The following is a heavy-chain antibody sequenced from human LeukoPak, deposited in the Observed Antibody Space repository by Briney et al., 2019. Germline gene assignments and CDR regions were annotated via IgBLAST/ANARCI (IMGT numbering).Heavy chain of an antibody. CDR1: GFTFSDYY. J-gene: IGHJ4*02. D-gene: IGHD3-9*01. CDR3: ARYFEVRYPIDY. Sequence: PGESLRLSCSVSGFTFSDYYMSWIRQAPGKGLEWDSYISNSGSTIYYADSVKGRFTIPRDNAKNSLYLQRNILRAEDTAVYYCARYFEVRYPIDYWGQGTLVTVSS. CDR2: ISNSGSTI. V-gene: IGHV3-11*01.